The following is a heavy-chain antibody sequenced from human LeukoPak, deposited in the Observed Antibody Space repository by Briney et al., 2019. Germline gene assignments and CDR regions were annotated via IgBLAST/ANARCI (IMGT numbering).Heavy chain of an antibody. D-gene: IGHD3-3*01. J-gene: IGHJ6*03. Sequence: GASVKVSCKASGYTFTSYGISWVRQAPGQGLEWMGGIIPIFGTANYAQKFQGRVTITADESTSTAYMELSSLRSEDTAVYYCARAPHYDFWSGYYPPGYYYYMDVWGKGTTVTVSS. CDR1: GYTFTSYG. V-gene: IGHV1-69*13. CDR3: ARAPHYDFWSGYYPPGYYYYMDV. CDR2: IIPIFGTA.